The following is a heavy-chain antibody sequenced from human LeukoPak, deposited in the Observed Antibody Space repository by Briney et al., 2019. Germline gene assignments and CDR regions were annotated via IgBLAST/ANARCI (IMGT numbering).Heavy chain of an antibody. CDR2: ISYDGSNK. Sequence: PGRSLRLACAASGFTFSSYAMHRVRQAPGKGLEWVAVISYDGSNKYYADSVKGRFTISRDNSKNTLYLQMNSLRAEDTAVYYCAGSGGFDYWGQGTLVTVSS. CDR3: AGSGGFDY. J-gene: IGHJ4*02. CDR1: GFTFSSYA. D-gene: IGHD3-3*01. V-gene: IGHV3-30-3*01.